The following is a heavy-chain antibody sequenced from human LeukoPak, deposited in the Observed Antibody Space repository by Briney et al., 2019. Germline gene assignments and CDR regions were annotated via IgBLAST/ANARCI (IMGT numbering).Heavy chain of an antibody. Sequence: SVKVSCKASGGTFSSYAISWVRQAPGQGLEWMGGIIPIFGTANYAQKFQGRVTITADESTSTVYMELSSLRSEDTAVYYCASNGDYLDLFDYWGQGTLVTVSS. V-gene: IGHV1-69*13. D-gene: IGHD4-17*01. J-gene: IGHJ4*02. CDR1: GGTFSSYA. CDR3: ASNGDYLDLFDY. CDR2: IIPIFGTA.